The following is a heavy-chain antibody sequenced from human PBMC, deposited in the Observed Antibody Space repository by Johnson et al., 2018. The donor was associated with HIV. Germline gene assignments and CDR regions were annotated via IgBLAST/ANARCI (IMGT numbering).Heavy chain of an antibody. CDR3: ARDAYYGSGSYSQRNTFDV. D-gene: IGHD3-10*01. Sequence: VQLVESGGGVVRPGGSLTLSCVVSGFTFTEYGMSWVRQAPGKGLEWVSGINWNGGSTGYADSVKGRFTISRDNSKNTLYLQMNSLRPEDTAVYYCARDAYYGSGSYSQRNTFDVWGQGTMVAVSS. V-gene: IGHV3-20*04. CDR2: INWNGGST. CDR1: GFTFTEYG. J-gene: IGHJ3*01.